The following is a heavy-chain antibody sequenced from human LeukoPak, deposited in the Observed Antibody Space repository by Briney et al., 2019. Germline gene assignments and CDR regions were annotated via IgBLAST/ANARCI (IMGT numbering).Heavy chain of an antibody. CDR3: ARGGGSGSYYAPWYFDF. V-gene: IGHV3-53*01. CDR1: GFNFKNNH. J-gene: IGHJ4*02. D-gene: IGHD3-10*01. CDR2: IYRGDGT. Sequence: GWSLTHSRPCTGFNFKNNHMSWVGQAPGKGLDWVSIIYRGDGTYYADSVKGRFTISRDSSKNTLYLQMNSLRAEDTAVYYCARGGGSGSYYAPWYFDFWGQGSMVTVSS.